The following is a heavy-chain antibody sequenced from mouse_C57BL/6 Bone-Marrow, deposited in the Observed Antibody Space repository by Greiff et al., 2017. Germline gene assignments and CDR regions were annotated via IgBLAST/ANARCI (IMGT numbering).Heavy chain of an antibody. Sequence: VQLQQSGAELVMPGASVKLSCKASGYTFTSYWMHWVKQRPGQGLEWIGEIDPSDSYTNYNQKFKGKSTLTVDKSSSTAYMQLSSLTSEDSAVYYCARYSNYAYWGQGTLVTVSA. D-gene: IGHD2-5*01. V-gene: IGHV1-69*01. CDR3: ARYSNYAY. CDR1: GYTFTSYW. CDR2: IDPSDSYT. J-gene: IGHJ3*01.